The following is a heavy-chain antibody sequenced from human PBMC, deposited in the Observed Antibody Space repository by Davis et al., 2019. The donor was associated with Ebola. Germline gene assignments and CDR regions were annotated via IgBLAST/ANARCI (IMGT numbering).Heavy chain of an antibody. CDR1: GFTFSSNW. Sequence: GESLKISCAASGFTFSSNWMHWVRQAPGKGLVWVSRINSDGSITSYADSVKGRFTISRDNSKNTLYLQMNSLRAEDTAVFYCAKRATVKVAGANYYNAMDVWGKGTTVTVSS. V-gene: IGHV3-74*01. D-gene: IGHD6-19*01. J-gene: IGHJ6*04. CDR2: INSDGSIT. CDR3: AKRATVKVAGANYYNAMDV.